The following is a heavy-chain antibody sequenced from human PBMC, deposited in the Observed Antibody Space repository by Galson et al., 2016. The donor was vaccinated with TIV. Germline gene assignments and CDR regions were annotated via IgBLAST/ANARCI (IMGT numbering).Heavy chain of an antibody. CDR3: ARHISIPALKRHHYFDP. Sequence: ETLSLTCTVSGGSITRSGFYWAWIRQSPGKGLEWLGSIYDTGSTSYNPSFSSRVTMSVDTSRNAFSLRLTAVTAADTSIYYYARHISIPALKRHHYFDPWGQGILVTVYS. CDR1: GGSITRSGFY. V-gene: IGHV4-39*01. D-gene: IGHD2-2*02. J-gene: IGHJ5*02. CDR2: IYDTGST.